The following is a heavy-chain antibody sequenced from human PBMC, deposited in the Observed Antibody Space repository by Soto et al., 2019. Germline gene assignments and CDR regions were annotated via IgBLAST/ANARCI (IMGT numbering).Heavy chain of an antibody. Sequence: QVQLVQSGAEVKKPGASVKVSCKASGYSFTSYYMHWVRQAPGQGLEWMGIINPSGGSTSYAQKFQGRVTVTRDTSTSTVYMELRSLRSGDTAVYYCARGGNTAMVPFDYWGQGTLVTFSS. CDR3: ARGGNTAMVPFDY. CDR2: INPSGGST. V-gene: IGHV1-46*01. D-gene: IGHD5-18*01. J-gene: IGHJ4*02. CDR1: GYSFTSYY.